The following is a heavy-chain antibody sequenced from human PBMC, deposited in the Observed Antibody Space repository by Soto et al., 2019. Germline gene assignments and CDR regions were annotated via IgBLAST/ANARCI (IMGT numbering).Heavy chain of an antibody. CDR2: ISAYNGNT. V-gene: IGHV1-18*01. D-gene: IGHD6-13*01. CDR3: ARDGQQLVFRYYHGMDV. CDR1: ELTLSSYA. Sequence: AAVHVSCRASELTLSSYAIIWVRPAPGQGLEWMGWISAYNGNTNYAQKLQGRVTMTTDTSTSTAYMELRSLRSDDTAVYYCARDGQQLVFRYYHGMDVWGQGTTVTVS. J-gene: IGHJ6*02.